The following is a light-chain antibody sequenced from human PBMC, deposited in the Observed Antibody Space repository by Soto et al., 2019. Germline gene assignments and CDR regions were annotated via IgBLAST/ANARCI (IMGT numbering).Light chain of an antibody. CDR2: DNN. Sequence: QSVLTQPPSVSAAPGQTVTIFCSGSSSNIGNNYVSWYQQLPGTAPKLLLYDNNKRPSGIPDRFSGSKSGTSATLGITGLQTGDEADYYCGTWDSSLSAGVFGGGTKLTVL. V-gene: IGLV1-51*01. CDR1: SSNIGNNY. CDR3: GTWDSSLSAGV. J-gene: IGLJ2*01.